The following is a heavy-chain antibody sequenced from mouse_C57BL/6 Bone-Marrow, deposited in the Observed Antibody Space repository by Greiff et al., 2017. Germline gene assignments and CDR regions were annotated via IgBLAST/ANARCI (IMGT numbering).Heavy chain of an antibody. D-gene: IGHD2-2*01. CDR3: ARRTGYDYCAMDY. CDR2: IYPGDGCT. V-gene: IGHV1-82*01. J-gene: IGHJ4*01. Sequence: QVQLQQPGPELVKPGASVKISCKASGYAFTSSWMNWVKQRPGQGLEWIGGIYPGDGCTNYNGKFKGKATLTVDKSSSTAYMQLSSLTSEDSAVYCCARRTGYDYCAMDYWGQGTSVTVSS. CDR1: GYAFTSSW.